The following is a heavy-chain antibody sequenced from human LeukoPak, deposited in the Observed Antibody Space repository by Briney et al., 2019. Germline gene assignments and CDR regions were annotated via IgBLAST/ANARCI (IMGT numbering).Heavy chain of an antibody. J-gene: IGHJ6*02. V-gene: IGHV3-43*02. CDR3: AKDPASYGSTYYYYGMDV. CDR2: ISGDGGST. Sequence: ETLSLTCAVYGGSFSGYYWSWIRQPPGKGLEWVSLISGDGGSTYYADSVKGRFTISRDNSKNSLYLQMNSLGTEDTALYYCAKDPASYGSTYYYYGMDVWGQGTTVTVSS. CDR1: GGSFSGYY. D-gene: IGHD5-18*01.